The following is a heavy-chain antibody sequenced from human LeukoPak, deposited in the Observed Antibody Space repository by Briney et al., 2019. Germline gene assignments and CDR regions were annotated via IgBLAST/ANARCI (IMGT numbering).Heavy chain of an antibody. CDR1: GYTFGNYW. CDR3: ARLSDGYNDY. Sequence: GESLKISCQGSGYTFGNYWIAWVRQMPGKGLESMGIIYPGDSDTRYSPSFQGQVTFSADKSISTAYLQWSSLKASDTAMHYCARLSDGYNDYWGQGTLVTVSS. D-gene: IGHD5-24*01. J-gene: IGHJ4*02. V-gene: IGHV5-51*01. CDR2: IYPGDSDT.